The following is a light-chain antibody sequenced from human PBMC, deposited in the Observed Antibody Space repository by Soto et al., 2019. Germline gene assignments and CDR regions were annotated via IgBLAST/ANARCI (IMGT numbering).Light chain of an antibody. V-gene: IGKV3-15*01. CDR3: QQYNTWPPLT. CDR1: QNINNN. J-gene: IGKJ4*01. CDR2: GAY. Sequence: EIVMTQSPATLSVSPGERATLSCRASQNINNNLAWYQQKPGQAPRLLIYGAYTRATGIPATFSGSGSGTDFTLTISSLQSEDFAVYYCQQYNTWPPLTFGGGTKVEIK.